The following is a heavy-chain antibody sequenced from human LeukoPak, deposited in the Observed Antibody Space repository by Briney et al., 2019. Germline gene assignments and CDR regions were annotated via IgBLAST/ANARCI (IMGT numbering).Heavy chain of an antibody. CDR3: AKERTQTTSFDY. CDR1: RFTFSTYP. Sequence: PGGSLRLSCAASRFTFSTYPMSWVRQAPGKGLEWVPAISGSGGRTYYADSVKGRFTISRDNSKNTLYLQMSSLRAEDTAVYYCAKERTQTTSFDYWGQGTLVTVSS. J-gene: IGHJ4*02. V-gene: IGHV3-23*01. D-gene: IGHD1-1*01. CDR2: ISGSGGRT.